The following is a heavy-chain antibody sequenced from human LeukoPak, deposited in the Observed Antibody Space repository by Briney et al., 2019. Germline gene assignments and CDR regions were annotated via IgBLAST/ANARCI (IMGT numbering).Heavy chain of an antibody. V-gene: IGHV3-33*01. CDR1: GFTFSNHA. J-gene: IGHJ4*02. D-gene: IGHD3-16*01. CDR3: ARGFTFRNGFYLLY. Sequence: GGSLRLSCAASGFTFSNHAMHWVRQAPGKGLEWVAVIWYDGSNKYYADSVKGRFTISRDNSKNTLYLQMNSLRAEDTAVFYWARGFTFRNGFYLLYLGQGTLVTVSS. CDR2: IWYDGSNK.